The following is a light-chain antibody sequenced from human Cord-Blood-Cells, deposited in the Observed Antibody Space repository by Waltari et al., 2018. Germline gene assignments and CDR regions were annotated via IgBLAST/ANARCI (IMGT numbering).Light chain of an antibody. Sequence: SSELTQDPAVSVALGQTVRITCQGDSLRSYYASWYQQKPGQAPVLVIYGKNNRPSGTPDRFSGPSSGNTASLTITGAQAEDEADYYCNSRDSSGNHLVVFGGGTKLTVL. J-gene: IGLJ2*01. V-gene: IGLV3-19*01. CDR2: GKN. CDR3: NSRDSSGNHLVV. CDR1: SLRSYY.